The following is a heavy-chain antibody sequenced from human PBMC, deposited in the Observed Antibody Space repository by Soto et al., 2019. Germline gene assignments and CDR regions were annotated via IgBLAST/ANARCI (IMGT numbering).Heavy chain of an antibody. Sequence: QITLKESGPTLVIPTQTLTLTCTFSGFSLSTSGVGVGWIRQPPGKALEWLALIYWDDDKRYNPSLKTRLTITKYTSKNQVVLTLTNMDPVDTATYYCAYRQEYRNSWNSGWFDPWGQGTLVTVSS. CDR1: GFSLSTSGVG. V-gene: IGHV2-5*02. J-gene: IGHJ5*02. D-gene: IGHD6-13*01. CDR3: AYRQEYRNSWNSGWFDP. CDR2: IYWDDDK.